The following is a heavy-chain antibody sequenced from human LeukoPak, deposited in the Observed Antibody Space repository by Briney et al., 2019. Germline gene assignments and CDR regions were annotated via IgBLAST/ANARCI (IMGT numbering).Heavy chain of an antibody. CDR2: INPNSGGT. V-gene: IGHV1-2*02. CDR1: GYTFTGYY. CDR3: ARGGFDAYCGGDCYYYYYMDV. D-gene: IGHD2-21*02. Sequence: ASVKVSCKASGYTFTGYYMHWVRQAPGQGLEWMGWINPNSGGTNYAQKFQGRVTMTRDTSISTAYMELSSLRSEDTAVYYCARGGFDAYCGGDCYYYYYMDVWGKGTTVTVSS. J-gene: IGHJ6*03.